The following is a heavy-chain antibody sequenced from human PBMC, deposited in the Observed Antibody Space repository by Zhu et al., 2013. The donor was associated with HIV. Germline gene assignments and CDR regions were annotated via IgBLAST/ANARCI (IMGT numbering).Heavy chain of an antibody. J-gene: IGHJ4*02. CDR1: GYTFNDHD. V-gene: IGHV1-2*02. D-gene: IGHD1-26*01. CDR3: ARGGVVGASLIDY. Sequence: QVQLVQSGAEVKKPGASLKVSCRAFGYTFNDHDIHWVRQIPGQGLEWMGWINPNSGGSKCAQKFQGRVTLTRDTSISGAYLELKSLRSDDTAVYYCARGGVVGASLIDYWGLGTLVTVSS. CDR2: INPNSGGS.